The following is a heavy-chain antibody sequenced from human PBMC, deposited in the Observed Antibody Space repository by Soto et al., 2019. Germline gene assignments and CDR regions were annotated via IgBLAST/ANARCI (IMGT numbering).Heavy chain of an antibody. J-gene: IGHJ4*02. D-gene: IGHD6-13*01. CDR2: ISAYNGNK. V-gene: IGHV1-18*01. Sequence: ASVKVSCKDSGYTFTSYGITWVRQAPGQGLEWMGWISAYNGNKKYAQKLQGRVTMTTDTSTSTAYMELRSLSSDDTAVYYCARDVGQQLVDYWGQGTLVTVSS. CDR1: GYTFTSYG. CDR3: ARDVGQQLVDY.